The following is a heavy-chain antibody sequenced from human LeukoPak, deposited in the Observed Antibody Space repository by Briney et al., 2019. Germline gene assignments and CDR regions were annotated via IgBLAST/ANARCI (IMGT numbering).Heavy chain of an antibody. D-gene: IGHD1-1*01. CDR1: GFTFRNYG. V-gene: IGHV3-23*01. Sequence: GGSLRLSCTASGFTFRNYGMSWVRQAPGKGLEWVSGTSASGDPTFYADSVKGRFTISRDNPRDTLYLHMNSLRVDDTAIYYCATLYNDNGDYWGQGVLVTVSS. CDR3: ATLYNDNGDY. J-gene: IGHJ4*02. CDR2: TSASGDPT.